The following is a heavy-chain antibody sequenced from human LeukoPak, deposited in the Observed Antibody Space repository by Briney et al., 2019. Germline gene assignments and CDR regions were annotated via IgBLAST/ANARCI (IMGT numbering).Heavy chain of an antibody. Sequence: PSETLSLTCTVSGGSISSYYWSRIRQPPGKGLEWIGYIYYSGSTNYNPSLKSRVTISVDTSKNQFSLKLSSVTAADTAVYYCARHPKRLLWFGEPTVEAFDIWGQGTMVTVSS. CDR1: GGSISSYY. J-gene: IGHJ3*02. CDR2: IYYSGST. CDR3: ARHPKRLLWFGEPTVEAFDI. V-gene: IGHV4-59*08. D-gene: IGHD3-10*01.